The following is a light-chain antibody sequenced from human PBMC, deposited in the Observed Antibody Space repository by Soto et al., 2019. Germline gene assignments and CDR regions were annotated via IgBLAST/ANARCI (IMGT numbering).Light chain of an antibody. CDR1: ISDVGGYDH. J-gene: IGLJ1*01. Sequence: QSVLTQPASVSGSPGQSITISCTGTISDVGGYDHVSWYQQHPGRAPKLMIFDVRNRPSGVSNRFSGSKSGNTASLIISGLQTEDEADYYCSSYRSGSTAFVFGTGTKVTVL. CDR3: SSYRSGSTAFV. CDR2: DVR. V-gene: IGLV2-14*03.